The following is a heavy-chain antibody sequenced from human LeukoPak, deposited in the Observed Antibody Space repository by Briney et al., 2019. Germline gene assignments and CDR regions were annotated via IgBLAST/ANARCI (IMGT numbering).Heavy chain of an antibody. CDR2: ISYDGSNK. V-gene: IGHV3-30*18. CDR1: GFTFSSYG. CDR3: AKDITGYGDY. Sequence: PGRSLRLSCAASGFTFSSYGMLWVRQAPGKGLEWVAVISYDGSNKYYADSVKGRFTISRDNSKNTLYLQMNSLRAEDTAVYYCAKDITGYGDYWGQGTLVTVSS. J-gene: IGHJ4*02. D-gene: IGHD5-18*01.